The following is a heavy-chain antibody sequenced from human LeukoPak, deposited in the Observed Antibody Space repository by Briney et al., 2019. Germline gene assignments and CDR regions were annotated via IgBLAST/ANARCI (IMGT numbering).Heavy chain of an antibody. V-gene: IGHV4-30-2*01. CDR3: AGSYHRSSIFLDAFDI. D-gene: IGHD6-6*01. J-gene: IGHJ3*02. CDR1: GGSISSGGYY. CDR2: IYHSGST. Sequence: SETLSLTCTVSGGSISSGGYYWSWIRQPPGKGLEWIGYIYHSGSTYYNPSLKSRVTISVDRSKNQFSLKLSSVTAADTAVYYCAGSYHRSSIFLDAFDIWGQGTMVTVSS.